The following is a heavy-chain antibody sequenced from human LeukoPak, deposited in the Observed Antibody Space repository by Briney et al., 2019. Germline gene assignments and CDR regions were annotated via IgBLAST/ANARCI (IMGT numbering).Heavy chain of an antibody. CDR2: INPNSGGT. CDR1: GGTFSSYA. D-gene: IGHD6-13*01. V-gene: IGHV1-2*02. CDR3: ARGRRAAATAWYFDL. J-gene: IGHJ2*01. Sequence: GASVKVSCKASGGTFSSYAISWVRQAPGQGLEWMGWINPNSGGTNYAQKFQGRVTMTRDTSISTAYMELSRLRSDDTAVYYCARGRRAAATAWYFDLWGRGALVTVSS.